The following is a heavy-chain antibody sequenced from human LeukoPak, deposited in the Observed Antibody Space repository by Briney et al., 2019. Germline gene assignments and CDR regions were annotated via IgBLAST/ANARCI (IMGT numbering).Heavy chain of an antibody. CDR3: ARGYDSSGYYSYFDY. CDR2: IYYSEST. V-gene: IGHV4-30-4*08. J-gene: IGHJ4*02. CDR1: GGSISSGDYY. Sequence: SQTLSLTCTVSGGSISSGDYYWSWIRQPPGKGLEWIGYIYYSESTYYNPSLKSRVTISVDASKNQFSLKLSSVTAADTAVYYCARGYDSSGYYSYFDYWGQGTLVTVSS. D-gene: IGHD3-22*01.